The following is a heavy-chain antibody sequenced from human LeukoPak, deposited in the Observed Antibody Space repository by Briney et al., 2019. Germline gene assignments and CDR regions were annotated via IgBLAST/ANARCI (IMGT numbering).Heavy chain of an antibody. D-gene: IGHD2-15*01. V-gene: IGHV3-23*01. CDR1: GFTFSRYA. CDR2: ISGSGGST. J-gene: IGHJ4*02. CDR3: AKNSCGTCYSAYGF. Sequence: GGSLRLSCAPSGFTFSRYAMSWVRQAPGKGLEWLSGISGSGGSTYSADPVKGRFTISRDNSKNTLYLQMVSLNVEDTAVYYGAKNSCGTCYSAYGFWGQGALVTVSS.